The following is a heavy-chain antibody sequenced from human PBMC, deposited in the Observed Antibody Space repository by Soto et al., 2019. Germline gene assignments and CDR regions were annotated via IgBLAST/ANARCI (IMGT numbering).Heavy chain of an antibody. V-gene: IGHV1-18*04. J-gene: IGHJ4*02. CDR3: TTTTAGDY. D-gene: IGHD6-13*01. CDR1: GYTFSNYG. Sequence: QVQLVQSGAEVKNPGASVKVSCTASGYTFSNYGISWVRQAPGQGLEWMGWINPYDGYTNYARKFQGRVTMTTDTYTSTAYMEVKSLTSNDTAVYYCTTTTAGDYWGQGTLVTVSS. CDR2: INPYDGYT.